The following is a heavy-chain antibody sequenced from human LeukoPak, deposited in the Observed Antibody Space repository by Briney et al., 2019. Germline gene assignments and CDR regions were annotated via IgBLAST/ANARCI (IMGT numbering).Heavy chain of an antibody. CDR1: GGSFSGYY. CDR2: INHSGST. CDR3: ARDRYCSGGSCYSGGHDY. V-gene: IGHV4-34*01. Sequence: SETLSLTCAVYGGSFSGYYWSWIRQPPGKGLEWIGEINHSGSTNYNPSLKSRVTISVDTSKNQFFLKLSSVTAADTAVYYCARDRYCSGGSCYSGGHDYWGQGTLVTVSS. D-gene: IGHD2-15*01. J-gene: IGHJ4*02.